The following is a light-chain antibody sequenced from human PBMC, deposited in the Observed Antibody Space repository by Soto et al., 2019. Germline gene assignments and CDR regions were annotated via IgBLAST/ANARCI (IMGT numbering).Light chain of an antibody. J-gene: IGLJ2*01. Sequence: QSVLTQPASVSGSPGQSITXSXXXTXXXIGAYNFVSWYQQHPGKAPKLMLYDVNIRPSGVSNRFSGSKSGNTASLTISGLQAEDEADYYCTSWTTSTTMIFGGGTKVTVL. CDR2: DVN. V-gene: IGLV2-14*03. CDR1: XXXIGAYNF. CDR3: TSWTTSTTMI.